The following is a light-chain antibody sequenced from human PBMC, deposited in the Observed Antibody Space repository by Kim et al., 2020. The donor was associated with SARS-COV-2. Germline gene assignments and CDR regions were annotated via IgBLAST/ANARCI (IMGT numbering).Light chain of an antibody. Sequence: ATINCKSSQSVLYSSNNKNYLAWYQQKPGQPPKLLIYWTSIRESGVPDRFSGSGSGTDFTLTISSLQAEDVAVYYCQQYYSTPWTFGQGTKVDIK. V-gene: IGKV4-1*01. J-gene: IGKJ1*01. CDR1: QSVLYSSNNKNY. CDR2: WTS. CDR3: QQYYSTPWT.